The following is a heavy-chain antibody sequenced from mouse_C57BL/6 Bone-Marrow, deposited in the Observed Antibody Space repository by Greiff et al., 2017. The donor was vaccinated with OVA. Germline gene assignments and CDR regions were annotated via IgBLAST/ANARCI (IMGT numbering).Heavy chain of an antibody. CDR1: GFNIKDDY. CDR3: CSIFWAMVY. V-gene: IGHV14-4*01. D-gene: IGHD1-1*01. J-gene: IGHJ4*01. Sequence: VQLQQSGAELVRPGASVKLSCTASGFNIKDDYMHWVKQRPEQGLEWIGWLGPENGDTEYASQFQGQATITADTSSHTAYLQLRSLTSEDTAVYYCCSIFWAMVYWGQGTSVTVSS. CDR2: LGPENGDT.